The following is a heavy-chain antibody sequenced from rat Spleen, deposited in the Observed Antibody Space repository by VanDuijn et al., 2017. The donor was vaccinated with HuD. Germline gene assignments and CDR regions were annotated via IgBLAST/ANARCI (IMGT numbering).Heavy chain of an antibody. V-gene: IGHV5-22*01. J-gene: IGHJ2*01. Sequence: EVQLVESGGGLVQPGRSLKLSCAASGFTFSDYYMAWVRQAPKKGLEWVASISYEGSGTYYGDSVKGRFTISRHNAKSTLYLQMNSLRSEDAATYNCVTWGLDYWGQGVMVTVSS. D-gene: IGHD2-1*01. CDR3: VTWGLDY. CDR1: GFTFSDYY. CDR2: ISYEGSGT.